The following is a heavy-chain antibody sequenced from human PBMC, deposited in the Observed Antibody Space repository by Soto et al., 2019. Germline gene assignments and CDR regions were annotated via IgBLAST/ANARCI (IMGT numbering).Heavy chain of an antibody. V-gene: IGHV3-23*01. D-gene: IGHD3-16*02. Sequence: GRSLRLSCAASGFTFSSYAMSWVRQAPGKGLEWVSAISGSGGSTYYADSVKGRFTISRDNSKNTLYLQMNSLRAEDTAVYYGAKVGRSIVNWFDPWGQGTLVTVSS. CDR3: AKVGRSIVNWFDP. CDR1: GFTFSSYA. CDR2: ISGSGGST. J-gene: IGHJ5*02.